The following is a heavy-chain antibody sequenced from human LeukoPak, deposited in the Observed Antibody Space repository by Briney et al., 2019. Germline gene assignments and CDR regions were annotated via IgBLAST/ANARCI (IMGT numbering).Heavy chain of an antibody. D-gene: IGHD7-27*01. J-gene: IGHJ3*02. CDR2: IYTTGRT. Sequence: SETLSLTCSGSGGSVNSYYWSWIRQPPGKGLEWIGYIYTTGRTNYNPSLKSRVTISVDTSKNQFSLKLSSVTAADTAVYYCAKILGSGVWYGFDIWGQGTMVTVSS. CDR3: AKILGSGVWYGFDI. V-gene: IGHV4-4*09. CDR1: GGSVNSYY.